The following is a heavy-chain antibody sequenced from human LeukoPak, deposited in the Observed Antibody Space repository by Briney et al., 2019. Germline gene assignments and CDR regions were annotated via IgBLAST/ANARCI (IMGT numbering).Heavy chain of an antibody. V-gene: IGHV4-31*03. CDR1: GGSISSGGYY. CDR3: ASVPSDDSSGYYQLAIDY. CDR2: IYYSVST. Sequence: PSQTLSLTCTVSGGSISSGGYYWSWIRQHPGKGLEWLGYIYYSVSTYYNPSLKSRVTISVNTSKNQFSLKLSSVTAAGTAVYYCASVPSDDSSGYYQLAIDYWGQGTLVTVSS. D-gene: IGHD3-22*01. J-gene: IGHJ4*02.